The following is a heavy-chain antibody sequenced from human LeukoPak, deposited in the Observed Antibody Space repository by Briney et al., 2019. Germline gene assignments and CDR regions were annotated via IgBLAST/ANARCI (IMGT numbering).Heavy chain of an antibody. D-gene: IGHD6-13*01. V-gene: IGHV4-34*01. CDR1: GGSFSGYY. CDR3: ARRSDSSWSARAAFDI. CDR2: TNHSGST. Sequence: SETLSLTCAVYGGSFSGYYWSWIRQPPGKGLEWIGETNHSGSTNYNPSLKSRVTISVDTSKNQFSLKLSSVTAADTAVYYCARRSDSSWSARAAFDIWGQGTMVTVSS. J-gene: IGHJ3*02.